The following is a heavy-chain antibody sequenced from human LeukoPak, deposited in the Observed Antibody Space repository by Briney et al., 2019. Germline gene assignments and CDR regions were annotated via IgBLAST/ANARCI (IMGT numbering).Heavy chain of an antibody. Sequence: GSGGSLRLSCAASGFSFGDYGMSWVRQAPGKGLEWVSGITWNGESTSYDESVKGRFTISRDNSRNFLYLQMNSLGADDTAVYYCARDWRSGYSIDFWGQGVLVTVSS. D-gene: IGHD3-22*01. CDR1: GFSFGDYG. J-gene: IGHJ4*02. CDR3: ARDWRSGYSIDF. CDR2: ITWNGEST. V-gene: IGHV3-20*04.